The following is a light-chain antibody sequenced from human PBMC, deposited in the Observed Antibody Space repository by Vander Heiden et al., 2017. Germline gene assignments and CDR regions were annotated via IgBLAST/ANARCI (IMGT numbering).Light chain of an antibody. V-gene: IGKV3-20*01. CDR2: GAS. J-gene: IGKJ2*01. CDR3: QQYGRSLMYT. Sequence: ERATLSCSASQSVSSSYLAWYQQKPGQAPRLLIYGASSRATGIPDRFSGSGSGTDFTLTISRLEPEDFAVYYCQQYGRSLMYTFGQGTKLEIK. CDR1: QSVSSSY.